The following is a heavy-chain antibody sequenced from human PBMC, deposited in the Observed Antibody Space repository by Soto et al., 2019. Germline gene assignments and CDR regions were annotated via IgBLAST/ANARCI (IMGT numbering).Heavy chain of an antibody. J-gene: IGHJ5*02. V-gene: IGHV4-34*01. CDR1: GGSFSGYY. CDR2: INHSGST. Sequence: PSETLSLTCAVYGGSFSGYYWSWIRQPPGKGLEWIGEINHSGSTNYNPSLKSRVTISVDTSKNQFSLKLSSVTAADTAVYYCARGRTPQLGGGGWFDPWGQGTLVTVSS. CDR3: ARGRTPQLGGGGWFDP. D-gene: IGHD2-15*01.